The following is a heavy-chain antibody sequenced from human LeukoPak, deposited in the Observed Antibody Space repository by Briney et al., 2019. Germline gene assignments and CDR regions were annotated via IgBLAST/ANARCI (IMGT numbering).Heavy chain of an antibody. Sequence: PGGSLRLSCAASGFTFSSYGMHWVRQAPGKGLEWVALIIYDGSNKYYADSVKGRFTISRDNSKNTLYLQMNSLRAEDTAVYYCAKVLYYYDFWSSPDVWGKGTTVTVSS. V-gene: IGHV3-30*18. J-gene: IGHJ6*04. CDR1: GFTFSSYG. CDR2: IIYDGSNK. D-gene: IGHD3-3*01. CDR3: AKVLYYYDFWSSPDV.